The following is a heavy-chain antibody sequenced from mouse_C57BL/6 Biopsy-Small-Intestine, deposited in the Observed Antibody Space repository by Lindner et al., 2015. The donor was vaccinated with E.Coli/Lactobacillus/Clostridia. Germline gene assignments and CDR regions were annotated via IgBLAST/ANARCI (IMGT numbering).Heavy chain of an antibody. D-gene: IGHD1-1*01. CDR1: GYAFSSYW. V-gene: IGHV1-80*01. J-gene: IGHJ1*03. CDR2: IYPGDGDT. Sequence: VQLQESGAELVKPGASVKISCKASGYAFSSYWMNWVKQRPGKGLEWIGQIYPGDGDTNYNGKFKGKATLTADKSSSTAYMQLSSLTSEDSAVYFCARSSSYGSSPRWYFDVWGTGTTVTVSS. CDR3: ARSSSYGSSPRWYFDV.